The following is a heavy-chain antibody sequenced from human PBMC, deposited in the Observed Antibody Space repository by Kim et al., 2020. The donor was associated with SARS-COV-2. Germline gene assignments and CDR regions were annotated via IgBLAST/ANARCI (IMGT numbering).Heavy chain of an antibody. CDR3: ARGAPKYYFDY. CDR1: GGDTFRMYQ. Sequence: SVKVSCKAPGGDTFRMYQFNWVRQAPGEGLEWMGGIIPMFGTPNYAQKFQGRVTITADEPTGTVYMELRSLTSDDTAIYYCARGAPKYYFDYWGQGTLVIASS. V-gene: IGHV1-69*13. CDR2: IIPMFGTP. J-gene: IGHJ4*02.